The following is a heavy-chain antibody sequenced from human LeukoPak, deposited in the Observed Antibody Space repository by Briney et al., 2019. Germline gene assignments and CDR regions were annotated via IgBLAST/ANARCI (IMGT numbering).Heavy chain of an antibody. CDR1: GFTFSSYW. Sequence: PGGSLRLSCAASGFTFSSYWMSWVRQAPGKGLEWVANIKQDGSVKYYVDSVKGRFTISRDNAKNSLYLQTNSLRAEDTAVYYCARYCSSTSCYSRGLWFDPWGQGTLVTVSS. D-gene: IGHD2-2*01. CDR2: IKQDGSVK. V-gene: IGHV3-7*01. J-gene: IGHJ5*02. CDR3: ARYCSSTSCYSRGLWFDP.